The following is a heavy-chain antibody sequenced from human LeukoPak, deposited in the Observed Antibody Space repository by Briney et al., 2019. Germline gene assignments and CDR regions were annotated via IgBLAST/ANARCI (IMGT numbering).Heavy chain of an antibody. J-gene: IGHJ6*02. D-gene: IGHD3-10*01. CDR1: GFTFSSYG. CDR2: ISAYNGNT. CDR3: ARGTITMVRGVIISHYYYGMDV. V-gene: IGHV1-18*01. Sequence: GASVKVSCKASGFTFSSYGISWVRLAPGQGLEWMGWISAYNGNTNYAQKLQGRVTMTTDTSTSTAYMELRSLRSDDTAVYYCARGTITMVRGVIISHYYYGMDVWGQGTTVTVSS.